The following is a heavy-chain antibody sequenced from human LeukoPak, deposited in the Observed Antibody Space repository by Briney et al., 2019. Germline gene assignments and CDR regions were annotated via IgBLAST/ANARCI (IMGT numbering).Heavy chain of an antibody. D-gene: IGHD3-16*01. J-gene: IGHJ3*02. V-gene: IGHV1-69*04. CDR3: ARALTPSDAFDI. Sequence: ASVKVSCKASGGTFSSYAISWVRQAPGQGLEWMGRIIPILGIANYAQKFQGRVTITADKSTRTAYMELSSLRSEDTAVYYCARALTPSDAFDIWGQGTMVTVSS. CDR2: IIPILGIA. CDR1: GGTFSSYA.